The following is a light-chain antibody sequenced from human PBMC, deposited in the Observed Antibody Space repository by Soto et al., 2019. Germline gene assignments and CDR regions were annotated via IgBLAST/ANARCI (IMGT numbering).Light chain of an antibody. J-gene: IGLJ1*01. CDR2: GNS. CDR1: SSNIGAGYD. CDR3: QSYDSSLSGYV. V-gene: IGLV1-40*01. Sequence: QSVLTQPPSVSGAPGQRVTISFTGSSSNIGAGYDVHWYQQFPGAAPKLLIYGNSNRPSGVPDRFSGSKSGTSASLAITGLQAEDEADYYCQSYDSSLSGYVFGTGTKLTVL.